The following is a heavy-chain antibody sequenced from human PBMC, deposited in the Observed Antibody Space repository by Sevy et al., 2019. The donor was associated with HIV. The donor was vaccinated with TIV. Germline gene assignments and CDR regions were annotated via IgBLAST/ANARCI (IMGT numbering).Heavy chain of an antibody. D-gene: IGHD3-22*01. Sequence: GGSLRLSCAASGFTFSSYAMNWVRQAPGKGLKWVSGISGSGGSGDKTNYADSVKGRFTISRDDSKNSLYLQLNSLRAEDTAIYYCARKYDSSGYFDYWGQRTLVTVS. CDR3: ARKYDSSGYFDY. CDR2: ISGSGGSGDKT. J-gene: IGHJ4*02. V-gene: IGHV3-23*01. CDR1: GFTFSSYA.